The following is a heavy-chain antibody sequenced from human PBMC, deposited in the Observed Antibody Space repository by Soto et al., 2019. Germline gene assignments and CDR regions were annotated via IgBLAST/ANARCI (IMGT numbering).Heavy chain of an antibody. Sequence: PGESLKISCKASGYDFARTWIGWVRQLPGKGLDWLGLIYPGDSETRYSPSFRGQVTFSVDMSISTAYLQWSSLKTSDIAIYYCARLVGAYDSYFDHWGQGTRVTVSS. J-gene: IGHJ4*02. CDR2: IYPGDSET. CDR3: ARLVGAYDSYFDH. D-gene: IGHD5-12*01. CDR1: GYDFARTW. V-gene: IGHV5-51*01.